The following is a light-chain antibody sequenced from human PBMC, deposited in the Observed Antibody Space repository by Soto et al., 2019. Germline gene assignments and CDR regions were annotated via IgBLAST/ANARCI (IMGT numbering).Light chain of an antibody. CDR1: SGDVGSYNF. V-gene: IGLV2-14*03. Sequence: QSALTQPASVSGSPGQSITISCSGTSGDVGSYNFVSWYQQHPGKAPKLMIYDVSNRPSGVSNRFSGSKSGNTASLTISGLQAEDEADYCCTSFTSSSTHVIRTGTKVTVL. J-gene: IGLJ1*01. CDR3: TSFTSSSTHV. CDR2: DVS.